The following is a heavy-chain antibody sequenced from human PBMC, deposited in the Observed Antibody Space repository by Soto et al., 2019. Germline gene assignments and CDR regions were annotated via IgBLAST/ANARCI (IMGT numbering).Heavy chain of an antibody. CDR3: ARHSTLWDTSYWLDY. CDR1: GGSISSSSYY. CDR2: IYYSGST. J-gene: IGHJ4*02. Sequence: KTSETLSLTCTVSGGSISSSSYYWGWIRQPPGKGLEWIGSIYYSGSTYYNPSLKSRVTISVDTSKNQFSLKLSSVTAADTAVYYCARHSTLWDTSYWLDYWGQGTLVTVSS. D-gene: IGHD1-26*01. V-gene: IGHV4-39*01.